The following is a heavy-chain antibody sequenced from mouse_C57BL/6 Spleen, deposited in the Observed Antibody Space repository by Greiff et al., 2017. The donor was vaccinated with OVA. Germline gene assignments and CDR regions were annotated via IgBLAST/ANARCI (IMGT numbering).Heavy chain of an antibody. CDR3: ALFTTVNAMDY. J-gene: IGHJ4*01. CDR2: VWWDDDK. V-gene: IGHV8-8*01. D-gene: IGHD1-1*01. Sequence: QVTLKVSGPGILQPSQTLSLTCSFSGFSLSTFGMGVGWIRQPSGKGLEWLAHVWWDDDKYYNPALKSRLTISKDTSKNHVFLKIANVDTADTATDYWALFTTVNAMDYWGQGTSVTVSS. CDR1: GFSLSTFGMG.